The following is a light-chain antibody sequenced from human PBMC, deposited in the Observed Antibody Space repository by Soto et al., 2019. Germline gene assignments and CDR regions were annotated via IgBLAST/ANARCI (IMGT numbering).Light chain of an antibody. V-gene: IGLV2-14*01. CDR3: TSYTSNYTLV. J-gene: IGLJ2*01. CDR2: EVS. Sequence: QSALTQPASVSGSPGQSITISCTGTNSDVGGYDYVSWYQQHPGKAPKLMIYEVSNRPSRVYNHFSGSKSGNTASLTISGLQAEDEADYYCTSYTSNYTLVFGGGTKLTVL. CDR1: NSDVGGYDY.